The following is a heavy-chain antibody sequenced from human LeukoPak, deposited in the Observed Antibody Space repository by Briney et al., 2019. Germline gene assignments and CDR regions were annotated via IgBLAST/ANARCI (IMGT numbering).Heavy chain of an antibody. V-gene: IGHV1-69*04. CDR3: ARFETYYYGSGEDDY. CDR2: IIPILGIA. J-gene: IGHJ4*02. Sequence: ASVKVSCKASGGTFSSYAISWVRQAPGQGLEWMGRIIPILGIANYAQKFQGRVTITADKSTSTAYMELSSLRSDDTAVYYCARFETYYYGSGEDDYWGQGTLVTVSS. D-gene: IGHD3-10*01. CDR1: GGTFSSYA.